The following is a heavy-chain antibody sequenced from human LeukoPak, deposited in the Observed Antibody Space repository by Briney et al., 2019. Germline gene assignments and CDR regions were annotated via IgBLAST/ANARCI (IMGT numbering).Heavy chain of an antibody. V-gene: IGHV4-39*07. CDR3: AREAAATDTYYDYYMDV. J-gene: IGHJ6*03. CDR2: IYYSGST. Sequence: TSETLSLTCTVSGGSISSSSYYWGWIRQPPGKGLEWIGSIYYSGSTNYNPSLKSRVTISVDTSKNQFSLKLSSVTAADTAVYYCAREAAATDTYYDYYMDVWGKGTTVTVSS. D-gene: IGHD2-15*01. CDR1: GGSISSSSYY.